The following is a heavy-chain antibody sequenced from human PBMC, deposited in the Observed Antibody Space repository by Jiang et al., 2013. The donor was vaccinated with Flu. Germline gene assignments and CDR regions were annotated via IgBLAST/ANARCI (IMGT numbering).Heavy chain of an antibody. CDR1: GGTFSSYA. V-gene: IGHV1-69*01. CDR2: IIPIFGTA. Sequence: PGSSVKVSCKASGGTFSSYAISWVRQAPGQGLEWMGGIIPIFGTANYAQKFQGRVTITADESTSTAYMELSSLRSEDTAVYYCARDCSSTSCPYDYWGQGTLVTVSS. D-gene: IGHD2-2*01. CDR3: ARDCSSTSCPYDY. J-gene: IGHJ4*02.